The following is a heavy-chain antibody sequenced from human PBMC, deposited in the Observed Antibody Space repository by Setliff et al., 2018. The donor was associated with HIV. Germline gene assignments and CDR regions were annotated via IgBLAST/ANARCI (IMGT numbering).Heavy chain of an antibody. V-gene: IGHV4-38-2*01. CDR3: ARGVGIGGNWFDP. D-gene: IGHD2-15*01. CDR2: MYYTGTT. Sequence: ETLSLTCAVSGYSVSSGYYWAWIRQAPGKGLQWIGQMYYTGTTDYNPSLSGRVTISQDKSRNQFSLKLTSVTATDTAIYYCARGVGIGGNWFDPWGQGIMVTVSS. J-gene: IGHJ5*02. CDR1: GYSVSSGYY.